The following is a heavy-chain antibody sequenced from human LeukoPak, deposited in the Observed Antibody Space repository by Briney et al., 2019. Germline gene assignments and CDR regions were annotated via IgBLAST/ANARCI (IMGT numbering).Heavy chain of an antibody. CDR3: ARGSGNYWLDAFDI. CDR2: ICGSGGCT. V-gene: IGHV3-23*01. CDR1: GFTFSTYA. J-gene: IGHJ3*02. D-gene: IGHD1-26*01. Sequence: GGSLRLSCAASGFTFSTYAMSWVRQAPGRGLEWVSGICGSGGCTYYADSVKGRFTISRDNSKNTLYLQMNSVRAEDTAVYYCARGSGNYWLDAFDIWGRGTMVTVSS.